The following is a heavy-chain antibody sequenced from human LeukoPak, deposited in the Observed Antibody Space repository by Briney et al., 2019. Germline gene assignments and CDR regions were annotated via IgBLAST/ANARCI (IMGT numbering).Heavy chain of an antibody. CDR3: AKEGPTGQEGLITIFGVGGRDYYMDV. J-gene: IGHJ6*03. Sequence: PGGSLRLSCAASGFTFSSYWMSWVRQAPGKGLEWVSAISGSGGSTYYADSVKGRFTISRDNSKNTLYLQMNSLRAEDTAVYYCAKEGPTGQEGLITIFGVGGRDYYMDVWGKGTTVTVSS. V-gene: IGHV3-23*01. D-gene: IGHD3-3*01. CDR2: ISGSGGST. CDR1: GFTFSSYW.